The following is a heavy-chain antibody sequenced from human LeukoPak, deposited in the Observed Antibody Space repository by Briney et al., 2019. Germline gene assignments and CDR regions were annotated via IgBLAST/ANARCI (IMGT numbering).Heavy chain of an antibody. CDR3: ARAGVTMVRGVSY. V-gene: IGHV1-18*01. D-gene: IGHD3-10*01. J-gene: IGHJ4*02. CDR1: GYTFTNYG. Sequence: ASVKVSRKASGYTFTNYGISWVRQAPGQGLEWMGWISAYNGNTNYAQNLQGRVTMTTDTSTTTAYMELRSLRFDDTAVYYCARAGVTMVRGVSYWGQGTLATVSS. CDR2: ISAYNGNT.